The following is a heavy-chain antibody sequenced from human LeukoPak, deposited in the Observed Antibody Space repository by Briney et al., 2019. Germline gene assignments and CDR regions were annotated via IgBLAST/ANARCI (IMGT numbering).Heavy chain of an antibody. J-gene: IGHJ4*02. V-gene: IGHV4-34*01. CDR1: GGSFSGYY. CDR2: INHSGST. Sequence: SETLSLTCAVYGGSFSGYYWSWIRQPPGKGLEWIGEINHSGSTNYNPSLKSRVTISVDTSKNQFSLKLSSVTAADTAVYYCARGQRDYYDSSGYSPVDYWGQRTLVTLSS. D-gene: IGHD3-22*01. CDR3: ARGQRDYYDSSGYSPVDY.